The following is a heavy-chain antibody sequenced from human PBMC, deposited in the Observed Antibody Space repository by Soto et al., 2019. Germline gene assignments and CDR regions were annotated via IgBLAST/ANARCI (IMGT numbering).Heavy chain of an antibody. CDR1: DGSLSGYY. J-gene: IGHJ6*02. CDR2: VSHSGST. V-gene: IGHV4-34*01. D-gene: IGHD1-26*01. Sequence: QLQLQQWGSGVLKPLETLSLTCGINDGSLSGYYWTWIRQAPGRGLEWIGEVSHSGSTNYSPSLTSRVPSSIDRSKKQSSMRPISVTAADTAVYYCARWPHAGEGSGHAYYTGLDVWGQGTMVTVSS. CDR3: ARWPHAGEGSGHAYYTGLDV.